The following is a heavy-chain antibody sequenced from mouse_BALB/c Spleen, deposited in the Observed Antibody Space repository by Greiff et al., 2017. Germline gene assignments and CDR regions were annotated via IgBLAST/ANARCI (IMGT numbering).Heavy chain of an antibody. V-gene: IGHV2-2*02. CDR2: LWSGGST. J-gene: IGHJ3*01. CDR1: GFSLTSYG. D-gene: IGHD2-14*01. Sequence: QVQLQQSGPGLVQPSQSLSITCTVSGFSLTSYGVHWVRQSPGKGLEGLGVLWSGGSTDSNAAFISRLSISKDNSKSQVFFKMNRLQANDTAIYYCARNWGYRYDRWFAYWGQGTLVTVSA. CDR3: ARNWGYRYDRWFAY.